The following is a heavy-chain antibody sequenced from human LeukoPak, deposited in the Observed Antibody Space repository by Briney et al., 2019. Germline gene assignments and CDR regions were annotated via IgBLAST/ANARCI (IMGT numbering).Heavy chain of an antibody. CDR3: AKDQPFFYFDSGSSHPYNRFDP. J-gene: IGHJ5*02. CDR1: GYSISSGYH. CDR2: FHHSERT. V-gene: IGHV4-38-2*02. D-gene: IGHD3-22*01. Sequence: SSETLSLTCAVSGYSISSGYHWGWIRQPPGKGLEWIGSFHHSERTYYNPSLKSRVTISVDTSKNQFSLKLTSVTAADTAVYFCAKDQPFFYFDSGSSHPYNRFDPWGQGTLVTVSP.